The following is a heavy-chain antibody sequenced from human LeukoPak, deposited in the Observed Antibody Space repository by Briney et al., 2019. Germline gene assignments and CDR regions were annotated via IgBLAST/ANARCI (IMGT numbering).Heavy chain of an antibody. J-gene: IGHJ4*02. V-gene: IGHV4-4*07. CDR3: GRLNLPAVSGAFDY. CDR2: IHSSGTT. CDR1: GGSISTYY. D-gene: IGHD2-2*01. Sequence: KPSETLSLTCTVSGGSISTYYWSWIRQPAGKGLEWIGRIHSSGTTHYNPSLRSRVTLSIDTSKNQFSLKLSSVTAADTAVYYCGRLNLPAVSGAFDYWGQGSLVTVSP.